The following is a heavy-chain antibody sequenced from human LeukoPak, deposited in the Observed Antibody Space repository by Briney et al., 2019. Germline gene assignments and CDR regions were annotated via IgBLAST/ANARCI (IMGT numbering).Heavy chain of an antibody. CDR3: ARSLGYCSGGSCYRAHDDAFDI. V-gene: IGHV4-34*01. CDR1: GGSFSGYY. D-gene: IGHD2-15*01. J-gene: IGHJ3*02. Sequence: SETLSLTCAVYGGSFSGYYWSWIRQPPGKGLEWIGEINHSGSTNYSPSLKSRVTISVDTSKNQFSLKLSSVTAADTAVYYCARSLGYCSGGSCYRAHDDAFDIRGQGTMVTVSS. CDR2: INHSGST.